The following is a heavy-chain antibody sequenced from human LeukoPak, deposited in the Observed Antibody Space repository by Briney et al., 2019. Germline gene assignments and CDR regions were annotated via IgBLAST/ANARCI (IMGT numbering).Heavy chain of an antibody. CDR1: GFTFSSYS. V-gene: IGHV3-21*01. D-gene: IGHD3-3*01. Sequence: GGSLRLSCAASGFTFSSYSMNWVRQAPGKGLEWVSSISSSSYIYYADSVKGRFTISRDNAKNSLYLQMNSLRAEDTAVYYCALSLWSGTEYFQHWGQGTLVTVSS. J-gene: IGHJ1*01. CDR2: ISSSSYI. CDR3: ALSLWSGTEYFQH.